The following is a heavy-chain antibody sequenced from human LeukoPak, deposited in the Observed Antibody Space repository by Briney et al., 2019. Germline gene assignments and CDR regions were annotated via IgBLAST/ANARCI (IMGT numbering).Heavy chain of an antibody. CDR3: ARYLDYGGNSRVFQH. Sequence: PSETLSLTCAVYGGSLGAYYWTWIRQPPGKGLEWIGEINHGGSTNYNPSLKSRVTISIDTSKNQFSLKLSSVTAADTAVYYCARYLDYGGNSRVFQHWGQGTLVTVSS. CDR1: GGSLGAYY. V-gene: IGHV4-34*01. J-gene: IGHJ1*01. CDR2: INHGGST. D-gene: IGHD4-23*01.